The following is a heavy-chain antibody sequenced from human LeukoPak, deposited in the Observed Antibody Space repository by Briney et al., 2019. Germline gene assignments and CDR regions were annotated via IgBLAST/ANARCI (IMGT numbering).Heavy chain of an antibody. Sequence: KPSETLSLTCAVYGGSFSGYYWSWIRQPPGKGLEWIGEINHSGSTNYNPSLKSRVTISVDTSKNQFSLKLSSVTAADTAVYYCARGPRLYQLPLGYYYYYYYMDVWGKGTTVTVSS. J-gene: IGHJ6*03. V-gene: IGHV4-34*01. CDR3: ARGPRLYQLPLGYYYYYYYMDV. CDR1: GGSFSGYY. CDR2: INHSGST. D-gene: IGHD2-2*01.